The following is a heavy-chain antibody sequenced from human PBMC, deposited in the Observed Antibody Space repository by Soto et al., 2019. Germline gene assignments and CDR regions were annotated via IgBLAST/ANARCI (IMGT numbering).Heavy chain of an antibody. CDR2: VSAYNGNT. CDR3: ARVSDTVTTAGFEP. CDR1: GYTCVSYV. V-gene: IGHV1-18*01. Sequence: QVQLVQSGAEVKKAGASVKVSCKASGYTCVSYVIIWVRQAPGQGLEWMGWVSAYNGNTNSAQNLQGRVTMTTDTSTSTAYMELRSLSSDDTDVYYCARVSDTVTTAGFEPWGQGTLVTVSS. J-gene: IGHJ5*02. D-gene: IGHD4-4*01.